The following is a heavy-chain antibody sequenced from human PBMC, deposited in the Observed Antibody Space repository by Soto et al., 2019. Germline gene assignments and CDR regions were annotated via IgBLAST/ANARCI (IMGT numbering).Heavy chain of an antibody. CDR2: TYYRSKWYN. CDR3: ARDHRGAKYGLDV. V-gene: IGHV6-1*01. D-gene: IGHD1-26*01. CDR1: GDSVSRNSAT. J-gene: IGHJ6*02. Sequence: SQTLSLTCAISGDSVSRNSATWNWIRQSPSRGLEWLGRTYYRSKWYNDYAVSVRSRITISPDTSKNQFSLQLNSVTPEDAAVYYCARDHRGAKYGLDVWGQGTTVTVSS.